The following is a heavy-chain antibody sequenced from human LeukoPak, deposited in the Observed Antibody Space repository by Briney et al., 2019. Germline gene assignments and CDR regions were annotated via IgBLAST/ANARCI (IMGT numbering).Heavy chain of an antibody. J-gene: IGHJ1*01. CDR2: IWFDGSNK. Sequence: RGSLRLSCAASGFTLSSYGMHGVGQAPGKGLEWVAVIWFDGSNKYYADSVKGRLTISRDNSKNTMYVQINTQTPDPPAVFSFWRVYGRGAEDFLHWGEGTLFTVSS. CDR3: WRVYGRGAEDFLH. D-gene: IGHD6-25*01. V-gene: IGHV3-33*01. CDR1: GFTLSSYG.